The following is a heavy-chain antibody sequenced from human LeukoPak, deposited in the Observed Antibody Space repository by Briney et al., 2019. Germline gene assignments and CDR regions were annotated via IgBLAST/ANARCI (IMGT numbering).Heavy chain of an antibody. CDR1: GGTFSSYA. D-gene: IGHD3-3*01. J-gene: IGHJ3*02. CDR3: ARGRRITIFGVVHVAFDI. CDR2: IIPIFGTA. V-gene: IGHV1-69*01. Sequence: SVKVSCKASGGTFSSYAISWVRQAPGQGLEWVGGIIPIFGTANYAQKFQGRVTITADESTSTAYMELGSLRSEDTAVYYCARGRRITIFGVVHVAFDIWGQGTMVTVSS.